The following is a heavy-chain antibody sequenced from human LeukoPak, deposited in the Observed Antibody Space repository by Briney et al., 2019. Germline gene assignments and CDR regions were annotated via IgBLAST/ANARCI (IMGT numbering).Heavy chain of an antibody. CDR3: ARDYSTAMVTSYMDV. J-gene: IGHJ6*03. CDR1: GDSISSYY. CDR2: IYYSGNT. Sequence: SETLSLTCTVSGDSISSYYWSWLRQSPGKGLEWIGFIYYSGNTNYNPSLKSRVAISVDTSKNQFSLKLSSVTAADTAVYYCARDYSTAMVTSYMDVRGKGTTVTISS. V-gene: IGHV4-59*12. D-gene: IGHD5-18*01.